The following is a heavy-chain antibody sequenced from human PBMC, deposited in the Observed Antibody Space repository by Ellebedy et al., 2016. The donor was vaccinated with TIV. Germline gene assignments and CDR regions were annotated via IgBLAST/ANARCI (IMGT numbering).Heavy chain of an antibody. CDR3: ARGRQYSGSGGPST. V-gene: IGHV3-48*04. CDR2: ITSDSSTI. J-gene: IGHJ5*02. D-gene: IGHD3-10*01. Sequence: GESLKISCAASGFTFSSYSMDWVRQAPGKGLEWVSFITSDSSTIYYADSVKCRFTISRDNAKNSLYLQVNRLRTEETAVYYCARGRQYSGSGGPSTWGQGTLVTVSS. CDR1: GFTFSSYS.